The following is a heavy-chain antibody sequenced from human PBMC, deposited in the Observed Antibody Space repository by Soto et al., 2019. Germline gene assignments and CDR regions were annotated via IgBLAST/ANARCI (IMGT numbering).Heavy chain of an antibody. V-gene: IGHV1-69*11. Sequence: SVKVSCKASGNSLSSYAFTWVRQAPGKGFELLGTIIPLLRTTDYTQNFQGRLSITADESTATVYMELSGLTSDDTGMYYCAGGYQPILPFDYWGQGTLVTVSS. CDR1: GNSLSSYA. CDR3: AGGYQPILPFDY. J-gene: IGHJ4*02. D-gene: IGHD2-2*01. CDR2: IIPLLRTT.